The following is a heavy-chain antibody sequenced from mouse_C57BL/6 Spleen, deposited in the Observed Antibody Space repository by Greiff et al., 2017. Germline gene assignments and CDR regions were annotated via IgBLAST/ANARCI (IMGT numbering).Heavy chain of an antibody. D-gene: IGHD1-1*01. J-gene: IGHJ2*01. CDR2: IYPGSGNT. Sequence: QVHVKQSGPELVKPGASVKISCKASGYSFTSYYIHWVKQRPGQGLEWIGWIYPGSGNTKYNEKFKGKATLTADTSSSTAYMQLSSLTSEDSAVYYCARVPYYCSSYGENYYDYWGQGTTLTVSS. CDR1: GYSFTSYY. V-gene: IGHV1-66*01. CDR3: ARVPYYCSSYGENYYDY.